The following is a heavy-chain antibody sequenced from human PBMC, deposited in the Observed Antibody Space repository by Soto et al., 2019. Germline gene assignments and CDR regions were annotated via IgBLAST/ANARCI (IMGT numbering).Heavy chain of an antibody. Sequence: EILSLTCNVSGECITSPPYDWGWIRQPPGKGLEGIGTVSYSGATYYHPSLRGRLTVSADTSKNYLSLRLTSVTAADKAVYYCARHDDWFDAWGQGILVTLSS. CDR3: ARHDDWFDA. V-gene: IGHV4-39*01. CDR2: VSYSGAT. J-gene: IGHJ5*02. CDR1: GECITSPPYD.